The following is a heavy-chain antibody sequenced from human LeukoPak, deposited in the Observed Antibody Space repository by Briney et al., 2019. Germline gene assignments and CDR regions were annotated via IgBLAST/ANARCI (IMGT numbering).Heavy chain of an antibody. CDR2: IKQDGSER. CDR3: ARSTAGFDN. J-gene: IGHJ4*02. Sequence: GGSLRLSCAASEFTFSSYWMNWVRQAPGQGLELVANIKQDGSERYYVDSAQGRCTISRDNAKNSLYLQMNSLRAEDTAVYYCARSTAGFDNWGQGTLVTVSS. D-gene: IGHD1-1*01. V-gene: IGHV3-7*01. CDR1: EFTFSSYW.